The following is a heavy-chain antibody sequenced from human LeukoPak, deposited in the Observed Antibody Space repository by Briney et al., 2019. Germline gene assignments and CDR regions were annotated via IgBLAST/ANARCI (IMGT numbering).Heavy chain of an antibody. CDR2: ISSSSSYI. CDR1: GFTFSNPW. D-gene: IGHD2-15*01. V-gene: IGHV3-21*01. CDR3: AMVHCSCGSCSFDY. J-gene: IGHJ4*02. Sequence: GGSLRLSCAASGFTFSNPWMSWVRQAPGKGLEWVSSISSSSSYIYYADSVKGRFTLSRDNAKNSLYLQMNSLRAEDTAVYYCAMVHCSCGSCSFDYWGQGTLVTVSS.